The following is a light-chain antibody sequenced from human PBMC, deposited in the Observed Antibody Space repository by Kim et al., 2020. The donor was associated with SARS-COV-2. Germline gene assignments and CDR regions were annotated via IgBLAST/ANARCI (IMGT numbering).Light chain of an antibody. CDR2: DAS. CDR3: QQRSNWPGA. V-gene: IGKV3-11*01. J-gene: IGKJ1*01. Sequence: SLSPGERAPLSCRASQSVSSCLAWYQQKPGQAPRLLIYDASNRATGIPARFSGSGSGTDFTLTISSLEPEDFAVYYCQQRSNWPGAFGQGTKVDIK. CDR1: QSVSSC.